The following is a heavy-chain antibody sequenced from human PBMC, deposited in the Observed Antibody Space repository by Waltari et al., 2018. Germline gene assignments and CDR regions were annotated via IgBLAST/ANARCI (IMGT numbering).Heavy chain of an antibody. CDR2: IFHSGNT. D-gene: IGHD1-1*01. CDR1: GVSLIGTNY. V-gene: IGHV4-4*02. J-gene: IGHJ4*02. CDR3: VRNQWKVSLFDF. Sequence: QVHLQESGPGLVQPSGTLSLTCDVSGVSLIGTNYWSWVRQPPGKGMEWIGEIFHSGNTKYDASLRSPVTISMDTTKNQFPRTLMSVTATDTAVYYCVRNQWKVSLFDFWGQGAKVSVSS.